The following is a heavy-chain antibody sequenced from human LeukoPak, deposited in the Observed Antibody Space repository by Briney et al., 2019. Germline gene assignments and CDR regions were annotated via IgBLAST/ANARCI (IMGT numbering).Heavy chain of an antibody. J-gene: IGHJ1*01. V-gene: IGHV4-59*01. D-gene: IGHD6-13*01. CDR1: GGSISSYY. CDR2: IYYSGST. Sequence: PSETLSLTCTVSGGSISSYYWSWIRQPPGKGLEWIGYIYYSGSTNYNPSLKSRVTISVDTSKNQFSLKLSSVTAADTAVYYCARWNPTRIAAAGFVQHWGQGTLVTVSS. CDR3: ARWNPTRIAAAGFVQH.